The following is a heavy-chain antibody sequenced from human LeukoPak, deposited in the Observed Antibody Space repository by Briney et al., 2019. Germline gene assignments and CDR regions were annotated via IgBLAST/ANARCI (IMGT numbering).Heavy chain of an antibody. CDR1: GGTFSSYA. Sequence: SVKVSCKASGGTFSSYAISWVRQAPGQGLEWMGGIIPIFGTANYAQKFQGRVTITTAESTSTAYMELGSLRSEDTAVYYCARDGWNGYYYMDVWGKGTTVTVSS. CDR2: IIPIFGTA. J-gene: IGHJ6*03. CDR3: ARDGWNGYYYMDV. D-gene: IGHD2-8*01. V-gene: IGHV1-69*05.